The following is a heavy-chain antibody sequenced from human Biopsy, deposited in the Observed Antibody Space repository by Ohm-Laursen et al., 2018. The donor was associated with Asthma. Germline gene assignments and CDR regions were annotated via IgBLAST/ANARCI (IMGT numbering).Heavy chain of an antibody. CDR2: INAGDGNT. D-gene: IGHD3-9*01. V-gene: IGHV1-3*01. J-gene: IGHJ3*01. Sequence: ASVKVSCKASGYTFIHFAIHWVRQAPGQRLEWMGWINAGDGNTKYSQKFQGRVTITRDTSASTAYMDLRSLRSGDTAMYYCARTYYDFLTGQVNDAFALWGQGTVVTVSS. CDR3: ARTYYDFLTGQVNDAFAL. CDR1: GYTFIHFA.